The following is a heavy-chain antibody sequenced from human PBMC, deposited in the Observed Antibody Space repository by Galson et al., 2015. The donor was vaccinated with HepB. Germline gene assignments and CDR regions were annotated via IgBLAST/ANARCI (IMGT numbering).Heavy chain of an antibody. CDR2: ISYDGSNK. V-gene: IGHV3-30*04. Sequence: SLRLSCAASGFTFSSYAMHWVRQAPGKGLEWVAVISYDGSNKYYADSVKGRFTISRDNSKNTLYLQMNSLRAEDTAVYYCARGIQLWEHFDYWGQGTLVTVSS. CDR1: GFTFSSYA. J-gene: IGHJ4*02. D-gene: IGHD5-18*01. CDR3: ARGIQLWEHFDY.